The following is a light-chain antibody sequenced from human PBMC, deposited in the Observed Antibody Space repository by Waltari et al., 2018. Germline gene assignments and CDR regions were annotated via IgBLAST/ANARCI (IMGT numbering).Light chain of an antibody. CDR2: GNS. V-gene: IGLV1-40*01. CDR1: SSNIGAGHD. CDR3: HSCDSSLSTGVV. Sequence: QSVLTQPPSVSGAPGQRVTISCTGTSSNIGAGHDVHWYQQFPGTAPKLLIYGNSNRPSGGPDRFSGSKSDTSASLTITGLQAEDEADYFCHSCDSSLSTGVVFGGGTKVTVL. J-gene: IGLJ2*01.